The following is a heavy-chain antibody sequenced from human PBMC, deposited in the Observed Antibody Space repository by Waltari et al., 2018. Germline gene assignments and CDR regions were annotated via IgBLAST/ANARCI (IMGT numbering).Heavy chain of an antibody. Sequence: QVQVVQSGAEVKKPGASVRVSCQASGYTFTGYDMHWVRPFPGQGLEWMGWINPNSGDTNYAQKFQDRVTMTSDTSIDTAYMELRRLRSDDTAVYYCARERGRSEWYGVDYWGQGTLVTVSS. D-gene: IGHD3-10*01. V-gene: IGHV1-2*02. CDR2: INPNSGDT. CDR1: GYTFTGYD. J-gene: IGHJ4*02. CDR3: ARERGRSEWYGVDY.